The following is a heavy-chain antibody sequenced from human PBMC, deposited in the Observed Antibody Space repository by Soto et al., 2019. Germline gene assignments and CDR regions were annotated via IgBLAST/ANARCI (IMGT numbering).Heavy chain of an antibody. D-gene: IGHD3-10*01. V-gene: IGHV3-15*01. Sequence: PGGSLRLSCAASGFTFSNAWMSWVRQAPGKGLEWVGRIKSKTDGGTTDYAAPVKGRFTISRDDSKNTLYLQMNSLKTEDTAVYYCTTDREYYYGSGLYGMDVWGQGTTVTVSS. CDR3: TTDREYYYGSGLYGMDV. J-gene: IGHJ6*02. CDR1: GFTFSNAW. CDR2: IKSKTDGGTT.